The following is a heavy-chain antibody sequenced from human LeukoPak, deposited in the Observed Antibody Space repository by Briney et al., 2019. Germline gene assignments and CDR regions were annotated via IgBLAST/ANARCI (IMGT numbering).Heavy chain of an antibody. D-gene: IGHD3-16*01. V-gene: IGHV3-33*01. Sequence: PGGSLRLSCAASGFTFSSYGVHWVRQAPGKXXXWVAVIWYDGSNKYYAESVKGRFTISRDNSKNTLYLQMNSLRVEDTALYYCARLGVRWSIDYWGQGTLVSVSS. J-gene: IGHJ4*02. CDR2: IWYDGSNK. CDR1: GFTFSSYG. CDR3: ARLGVRWSIDY.